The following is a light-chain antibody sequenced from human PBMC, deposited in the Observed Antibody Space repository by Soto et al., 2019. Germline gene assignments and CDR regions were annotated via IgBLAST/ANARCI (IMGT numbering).Light chain of an antibody. CDR2: GVS. Sequence: VLTQSPGTLSLFPGERATLFCRAGQSVNSDDLAWYQQKPGQAPRLLIYGVSSRGTGVPDRFSGSGSGTDFTLTINGLEPEDVAMYYCQHNRNLPVTFGGGTKVEI. CDR1: QSVNSDD. J-gene: IGKJ4*01. V-gene: IGKV3-20*01. CDR3: QHNRNLPVT.